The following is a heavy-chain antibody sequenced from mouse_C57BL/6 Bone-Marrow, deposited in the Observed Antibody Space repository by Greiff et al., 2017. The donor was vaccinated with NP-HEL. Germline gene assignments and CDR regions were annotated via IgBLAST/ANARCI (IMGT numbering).Heavy chain of an antibody. Sequence: EVKLMESGGDLVKPGGSLKLSCAASGFTFSSYGMSWVRQTPDKRLEWVATISSGGSYTYYPDSVKGRFTISRDNAKNTLYLQMSSLKSEDTAMYYCARHGTTVVDYYAMDYWGQGTSVTVSS. CDR3: ARHGTTVVDYYAMDY. D-gene: IGHD1-1*01. J-gene: IGHJ4*01. CDR1: GFTFSSYG. CDR2: ISSGGSYT. V-gene: IGHV5-6*01.